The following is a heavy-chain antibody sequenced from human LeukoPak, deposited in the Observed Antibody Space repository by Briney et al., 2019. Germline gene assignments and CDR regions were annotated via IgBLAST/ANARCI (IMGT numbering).Heavy chain of an antibody. CDR3: ARDIVADLGLYYYYYYMDV. D-gene: IGHD5-12*01. V-gene: IGHV3-23*01. CDR1: GFTFSSYG. J-gene: IGHJ6*03. CDR2: ISGSGGNT. Sequence: PGGSLRLSCAASGFTFSSYGMSWVRQAPGKGLEWVSAISGSGGNTYYADSVTGRFTISRDNAKNSLYLQMNSLRAEDTALYYCARDIVADLGLYYYYYYMDVWGKGTTVTVSS.